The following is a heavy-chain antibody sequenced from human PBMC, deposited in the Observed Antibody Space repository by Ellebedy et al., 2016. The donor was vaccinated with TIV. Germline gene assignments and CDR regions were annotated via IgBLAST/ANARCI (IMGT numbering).Heavy chain of an antibody. CDR2: INFSGGMA. CDR3: ARMGLKSGSQKSGFDL. CDR1: GYIFSTYY. V-gene: IGHV1-46*01. J-gene: IGHJ3*01. D-gene: IGHD1-26*01. Sequence: AASVKVSCKASGYIFSTYYMHWVRQAPGQGLEWMGRINFSGGMATYAQDVQGRVTMTRDTSTSTVFMELSRLRSEDTAVYYCARMGLKSGSQKSGFDLWGQGTMLTVSS.